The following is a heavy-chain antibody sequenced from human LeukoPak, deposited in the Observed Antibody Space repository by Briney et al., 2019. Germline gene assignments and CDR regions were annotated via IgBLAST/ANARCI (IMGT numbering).Heavy chain of an antibody. CDR3: ARVRTTSPYSSSWYFDY. D-gene: IGHD6-13*01. CDR1: DYSISSGYY. J-gene: IGHJ4*02. CDR2: IYRSRST. V-gene: IGHV4-38-2*01. Sequence: SETLSLTCAASDYSISSGYYWGWIRQPPGKGLEWIGSIYRSRSTYYNPSLKSRVTISVDTSKNQFSLKLSSVTAADTAVYYCARVRTTSPYSSSWYFDYWGQGTLVTVSS.